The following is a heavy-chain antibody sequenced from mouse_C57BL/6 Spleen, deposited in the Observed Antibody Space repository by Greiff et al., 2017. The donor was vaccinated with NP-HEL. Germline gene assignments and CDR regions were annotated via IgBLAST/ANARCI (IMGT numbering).Heavy chain of an antibody. CDR1: GYTFTSYW. D-gene: IGHD5-1*01. V-gene: IGHV1-69*01. CDR3: ARSVPAGFAY. CDR2: IDPSDSYT. J-gene: IGHJ3*01. Sequence: VQLQQSGAELVMPGASVKLSCKASGYTFTSYWMHWVKQRPGQGLEWIGEIDPSDSYTNYNQKFKGKSTLTVDKSSSTAYMQLSSLTSEDSAVYYCARSVPAGFAYWGQGTLVTVSA.